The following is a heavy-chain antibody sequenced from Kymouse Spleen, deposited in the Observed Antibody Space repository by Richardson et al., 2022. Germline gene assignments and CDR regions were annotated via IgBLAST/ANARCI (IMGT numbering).Heavy chain of an antibody. J-gene: IGHJ3*02. Sequence: QVQLVQSGAEVKKPGASVKVSCKASGYTFTSYAMHWVRQAPGQRLEWMGWINAGNGNTKYSQKFQGRVTITRDTSASTAYMELSSLRSEDTAVYYCARAYYYGSGSHDAFDIWGQGTMVTVSS. CDR1: GYTFTSYA. CDR3: ARAYYYGSGSHDAFDI. D-gene: IGHD3-10*01. V-gene: IGHV1-3*01. CDR2: INAGNGNT.